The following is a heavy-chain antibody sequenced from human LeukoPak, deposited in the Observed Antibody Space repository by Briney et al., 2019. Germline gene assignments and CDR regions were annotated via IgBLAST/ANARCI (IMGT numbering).Heavy chain of an antibody. D-gene: IGHD2-2*01. J-gene: IGHJ4*02. CDR1: GGTFSSYA. CDR2: TIPIFGTA. V-gene: IGHV1-69*13. CDR3: KVVPAAKRLSAQDY. Sequence: SVKVSCKASGGTFSSYAISWVRQAPGQGLEWMGGTIPIFGTANYAQKFQGRVTITADESTSTAYMELSSLRSEDTAVYYCKVVPAAKRLSAQDYWGQGTLVTVSS.